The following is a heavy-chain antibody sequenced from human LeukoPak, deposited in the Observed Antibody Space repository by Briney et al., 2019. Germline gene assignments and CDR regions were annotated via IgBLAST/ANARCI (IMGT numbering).Heavy chain of an antibody. CDR1: GFTFSSYE. Sequence: PGGSLRLSCAASGFTFSSYEMNWVRQAPGKGLEWVSYISSSGSTIYYADSVKGRFTISRDNAKNSLYLQMNSLRAEDTAVYYCARSSIVGASRGYYYMDVWGKGTTVTVSS. J-gene: IGHJ6*03. CDR3: ARSSIVGASRGYYYMDV. CDR2: ISSSGSTI. V-gene: IGHV3-48*03. D-gene: IGHD1-26*01.